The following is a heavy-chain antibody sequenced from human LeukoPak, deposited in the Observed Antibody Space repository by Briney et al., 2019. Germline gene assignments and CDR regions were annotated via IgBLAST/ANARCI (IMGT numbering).Heavy chain of an antibody. J-gene: IGHJ4*02. CDR1: GYSISSGYY. CDR2: IYHSGST. D-gene: IGHD2-2*01. CDR3: ARGAEVPAAPDFFDY. Sequence: ASETLSLTCTVSGYSISSGYYWGWIRQPPGKGLEWIGSIYHSGSTYYNPSLKSRVTISVDTSKNQFSLKLSSVIAADTAVYYCARGAEVPAAPDFFDYWGQGTLVTVSS. V-gene: IGHV4-38-2*02.